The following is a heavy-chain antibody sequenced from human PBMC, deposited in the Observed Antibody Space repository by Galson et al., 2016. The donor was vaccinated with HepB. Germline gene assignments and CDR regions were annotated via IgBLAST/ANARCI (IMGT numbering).Heavy chain of an antibody. CDR2: MYSRGST. D-gene: IGHD6-6*01. CDR1: GISVANYY. CDR3: AREQLERPSWFDP. Sequence: SETLSLTCTVSGISVANYYWSWIRQPAGKGLEWIGRMYSRGSTNYNPSLKSRVTMSVDTSKNQFSLKVNSLTAADTAVDYCAREQLERPSWFDPWGQGTLVIVSS. V-gene: IGHV4-4*07. J-gene: IGHJ5*02.